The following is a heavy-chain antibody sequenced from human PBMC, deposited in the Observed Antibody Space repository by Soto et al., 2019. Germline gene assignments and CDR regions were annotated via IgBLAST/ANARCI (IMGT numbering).Heavy chain of an antibody. CDR1: GYTLTELS. CDR2: FDPEDAET. J-gene: IGHJ4*02. D-gene: IGHD3-16*01. CDR3: ATRTYYDYVWGSFAY. V-gene: IGHV1-24*01. Sequence: ASVKVSCKVSGYTLTELSLHWVRQPPGKGLEWMGGFDPEDAETIFAQKFQGRVTLTEDTSTDTAYMELSSLGSDDTAVYYCATRTYYDYVWGSFAYWGQGTPVTVSS.